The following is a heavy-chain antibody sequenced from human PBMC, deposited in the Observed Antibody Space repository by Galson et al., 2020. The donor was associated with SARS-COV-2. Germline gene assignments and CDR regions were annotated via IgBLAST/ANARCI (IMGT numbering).Heavy chain of an antibody. Sequence: ETSETLSLTCTVSGASIRSDDFCWSWVRQPPGKGLEWIGYISPSGGTSYNPSLKSRVIISADTSKSQFSLNLSSVAAADTAVYYCARVMSHCGVYYYARDVWGQGTTVTVSS. CDR3: ARVMSHCGVYYYARDV. V-gene: IGHV4-30-4*01. CDR1: GASIRSDDFC. CDR2: ISPSGGT. J-gene: IGHJ6*02. D-gene: IGHD3-16*01.